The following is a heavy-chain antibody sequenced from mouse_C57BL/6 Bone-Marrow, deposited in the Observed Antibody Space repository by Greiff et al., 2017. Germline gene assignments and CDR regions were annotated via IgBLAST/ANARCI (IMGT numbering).Heavy chain of an antibody. CDR3: ARGMWAWFAY. Sequence: VKLVESGPSLVQPSQSLSITCTVSGFSLTSYGVHWVRQSPGKGLEWLGVIWSGGSTDYNAAFISRLSISKDNSKSQVFFKMNSLQADDTAIYYCARGMWAWFAYWGQGTLVTVSA. J-gene: IGHJ3*01. CDR2: IWSGGST. CDR1: GFSLTSYG. V-gene: IGHV2-2*01.